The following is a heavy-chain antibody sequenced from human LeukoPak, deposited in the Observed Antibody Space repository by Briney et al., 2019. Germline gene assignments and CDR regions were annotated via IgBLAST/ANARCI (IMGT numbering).Heavy chain of an antibody. J-gene: IGHJ4*02. Sequence: SVKVSCKASGGTFSRYAISWVRQAPGQGLEWMGGIIPIFGTANNAQKFQGRVTITADESTSTAYMEVSSLRSEDTAVYYCARAYSGYDFFDYWGQGILVTVSS. CDR3: ARAYSGYDFFDY. D-gene: IGHD5-12*01. CDR2: IIPIFGTA. V-gene: IGHV1-69*01. CDR1: GGTFSRYA.